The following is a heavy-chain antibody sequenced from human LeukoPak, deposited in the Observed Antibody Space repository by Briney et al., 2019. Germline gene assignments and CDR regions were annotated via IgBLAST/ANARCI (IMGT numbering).Heavy chain of an antibody. D-gene: IGHD6-13*01. V-gene: IGHV3-43*02. Sequence: HPGESLRLSCAASGFTFSNYAMHWVRQVPGKGLGWLSLISGNGDNTDYAESVKGRFTVSRDNSRNSLYLQMSGLRVEDTALFYCAKDGYKAAGYFDLWGRGTLVTVSS. J-gene: IGHJ2*01. CDR3: AKDGYKAAGYFDL. CDR1: GFTFSNYA. CDR2: ISGNGDNT.